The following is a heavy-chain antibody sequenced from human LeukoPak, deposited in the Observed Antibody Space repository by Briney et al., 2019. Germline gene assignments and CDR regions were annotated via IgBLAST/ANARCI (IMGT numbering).Heavy chain of an antibody. CDR2: ISYDGSNK. CDR1: GFTFSSYG. V-gene: IGHV3-30*03. Sequence: LPGGSLRLSCAASGFTFSSYGMQWVRQTPGKGLEWVAVISYDGSNKYYADSVKGRFTISRDNSKNTLYLQMNSLRAEDTAVYYCARDLDYRDFGYMDVWGKGTTVTVSS. D-gene: IGHD4-11*01. J-gene: IGHJ6*03. CDR3: ARDLDYRDFGYMDV.